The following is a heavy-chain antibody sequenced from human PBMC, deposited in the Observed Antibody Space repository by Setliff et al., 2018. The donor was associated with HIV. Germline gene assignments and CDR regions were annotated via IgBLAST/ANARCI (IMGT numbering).Heavy chain of an antibody. J-gene: IGHJ4*02. CDR3: ARLPRGPWRWDY. V-gene: IGHV4-4*09. D-gene: IGHD5-12*01. CDR1: GGSIGVDC. CDR2: IYSNGIT. Sequence: PSETLSLTCTVSGGSIGVDCWSWIRQHPGKGLEWSGYIYSNGITRYNPSLKSRVTISLDTSKIEFSLTLKSVTAADTAIYYCARLPRGPWRWDYWGQGMLVTVSS.